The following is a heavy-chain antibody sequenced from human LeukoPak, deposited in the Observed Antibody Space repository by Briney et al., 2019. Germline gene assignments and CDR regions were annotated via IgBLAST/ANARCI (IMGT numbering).Heavy chain of an antibody. V-gene: IGHV4-38-2*01. CDR2: IYHSGST. D-gene: IGHD6-13*01. CDR3: ARGLGDGYIGY. Sequence: SETLSLTCAVSGYSISSGHYWGWIRQPPGKGLEWIGSIYHSGSTYYNPSLKSRVTISVDTSKNQFSLKLSSVTAADTAVYYCARGLGDGYIGYWGQGTLVTVSS. J-gene: IGHJ4*02. CDR1: GYSISSGHY.